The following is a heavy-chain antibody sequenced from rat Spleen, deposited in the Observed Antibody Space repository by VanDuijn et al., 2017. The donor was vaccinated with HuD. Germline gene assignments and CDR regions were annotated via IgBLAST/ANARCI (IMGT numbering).Heavy chain of an antibody. V-gene: IGHV2-72*01. D-gene: IGHD4-3*01. Sequence: QVQLKESGPGLVQPSQTLSLTCTVSGFSLTSNSVSWVRQPPGKSLVWMGTIWAGGGTNYNSAVQSRLSISRDTSKSQVFLKMNSLQPEDTGTYYCARHLREASGVMDAWGQGASVTVSP. J-gene: IGHJ4*01. CDR1: GFSLTSNS. CDR3: ARHLREASGVMDA. CDR2: IWAGGGT.